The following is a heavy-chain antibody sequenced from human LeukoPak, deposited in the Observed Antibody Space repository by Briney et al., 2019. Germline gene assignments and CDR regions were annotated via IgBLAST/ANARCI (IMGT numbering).Heavy chain of an antibody. CDR2: IYYSGST. J-gene: IGHJ4*02. V-gene: IGHV4-59*01. Sequence: SETLSLTCTVSGDSISSYYWSWIRQPPGKGLEWIGYIYYSGSTNYNPSLKSRVTISVDTSKNQFSLKLSSVTAADTAVYYCARGSPTLGFDYWGQGTLVTVSS. D-gene: IGHD1-26*01. CDR3: ARGSPTLGFDY. CDR1: GDSISSYY.